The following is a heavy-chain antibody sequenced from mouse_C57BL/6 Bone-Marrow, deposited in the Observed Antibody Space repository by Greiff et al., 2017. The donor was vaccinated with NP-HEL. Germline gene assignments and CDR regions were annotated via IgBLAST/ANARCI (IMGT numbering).Heavy chain of an antibody. Sequence: EVQLQQSGAELVRPGASVKLSCPASGFNIKDYYMHWVKQRPEQGLEWIGRIDPEAGDTEYAPKFQGKATMTADTSSNTAYLQLSSLTSEDTAVYYCTTGYGSSFFAYWGQGTLVTVSA. V-gene: IGHV14-1*01. CDR3: TTGYGSSFFAY. CDR1: GFNIKDYY. J-gene: IGHJ3*01. D-gene: IGHD1-1*01. CDR2: IDPEAGDT.